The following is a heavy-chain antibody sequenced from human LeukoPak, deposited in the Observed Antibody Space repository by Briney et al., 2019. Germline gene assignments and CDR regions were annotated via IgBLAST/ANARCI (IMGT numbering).Heavy chain of an antibody. CDR2: VNLQGST. V-gene: IGHV4-4*02. J-gene: IGHJ4*01. CDR1: GGSITNTNY. Sequence: SGTVSLTCGVSGGSITNTNYWTWVRQPPGKGLEWIGEVNLQGSTNYNPSLMGRVAISVDRSENHISLQLTSVTAADTAVYYCAREGGPYRPLDYSGHGTLVTVSS. CDR3: AREGGPYRPLDY.